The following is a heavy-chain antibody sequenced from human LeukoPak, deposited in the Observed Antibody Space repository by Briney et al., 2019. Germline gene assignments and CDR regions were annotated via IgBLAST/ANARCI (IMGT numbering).Heavy chain of an antibody. CDR2: IYYSGST. Sequence: SETLSLTCVVSGGSISSSSYYWGWIRQPPGQGLEWIGYIYYSGSTNYNPSLKSRVTISVDTSKNQFSLKLSSVTAADTAVYYCARSARDFWSGYSPHNFDYWGQGTLVTVSS. D-gene: IGHD3-3*01. CDR3: ARSARDFWSGYSPHNFDY. CDR1: GGSISSSSYY. V-gene: IGHV4-61*05. J-gene: IGHJ4*02.